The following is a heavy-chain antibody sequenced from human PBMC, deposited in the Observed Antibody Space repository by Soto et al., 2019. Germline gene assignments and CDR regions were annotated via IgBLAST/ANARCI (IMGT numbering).Heavy chain of an antibody. J-gene: IGHJ4*02. CDR3: ARDRNWASGQ. CDR2: INSDGSRT. D-gene: IGHD7-27*01. Sequence: EVQLVESGGGLIQPGGSLRLSCAASGFTFSNDCMHWVRQVPGKGLLWVANINSDGSRTTYAGSVKGRFTISRDNAKDTLSLQMNRRRAEDTGVYYCARDRNWASGQWGQGTLVTVSS. V-gene: IGHV3-74*01. CDR1: GFTFSNDC.